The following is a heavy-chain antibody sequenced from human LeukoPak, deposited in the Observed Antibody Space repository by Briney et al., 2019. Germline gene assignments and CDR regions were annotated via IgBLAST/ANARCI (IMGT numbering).Heavy chain of an antibody. J-gene: IGHJ4*02. CDR1: GFTFSSYS. CDR3: ARIRDGSNFGRGLDS. D-gene: IGHD5-24*01. Sequence: PGGSLRLSCAASGFTFSSYSMNWVRQAPGKGLEWVSYISSSSSTIYYADSVKGRFTISRDNFKNTLYLRMDSLRAEDTAVYYCARIRDGSNFGRGLDSWGQGTLVTVSS. CDR2: ISSSSSTI. V-gene: IGHV3-48*01.